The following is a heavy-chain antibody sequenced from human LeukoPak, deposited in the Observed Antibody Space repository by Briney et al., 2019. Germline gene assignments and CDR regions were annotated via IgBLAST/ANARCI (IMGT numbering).Heavy chain of an antibody. V-gene: IGHV1-18*01. Sequence: GASVKVSCKASGYTFTSYGISWVRQAPGQGLEWMGWISAYNGNTNYAQSLQGRVTMTTDTSTSTAYMELRSLRSVDTAVYYCAREGGVGPTAPPDYYSYQMDVWGKGTTVTVSS. J-gene: IGHJ6*03. CDR2: ISAYNGNT. CDR3: AREGGVGPTAPPDYYSYQMDV. D-gene: IGHD1-26*01. CDR1: GYTFTSYG.